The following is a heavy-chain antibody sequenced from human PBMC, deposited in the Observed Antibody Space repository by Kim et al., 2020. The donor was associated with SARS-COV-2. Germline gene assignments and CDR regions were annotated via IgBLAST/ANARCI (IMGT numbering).Heavy chain of an antibody. D-gene: IGHD3-10*01. CDR1: GYTFTSHG. J-gene: IGHJ3*02. Sequence: ASVKVSCKASGYTFTSHGVSWVRQAPGQGLQCMGWISVYNGNTNYAQKFQYRITMTTDTATSTVYMELRSLRSDDTALYYCARGEFGDSFDIWGQGAMVTVSS. CDR3: ARGEFGDSFDI. V-gene: IGHV1-18*01. CDR2: ISVYNGNT.